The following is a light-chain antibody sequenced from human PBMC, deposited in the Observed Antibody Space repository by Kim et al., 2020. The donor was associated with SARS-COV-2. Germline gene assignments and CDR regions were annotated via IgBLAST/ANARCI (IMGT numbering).Light chain of an antibody. CDR2: VNT. J-gene: IGLJ1*01. CDR3: QSYDSSLSGFYV. Sequence: QSVLTQPPSVSGAPGQRVTISCTGSSSNIGAGYDVHWYQQLPGTAPKLLIYVNTNRPSGVPDRFSGSNSGTSDSLAITGLQAEDEADYYCQSYDSSLSGFYVFGTGTKVTVL. V-gene: IGLV1-40*01. CDR1: SSNIGAGYD.